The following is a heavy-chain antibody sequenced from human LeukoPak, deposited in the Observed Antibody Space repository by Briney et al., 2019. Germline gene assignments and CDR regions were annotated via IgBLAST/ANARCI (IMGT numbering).Heavy chain of an antibody. J-gene: IGHJ4*02. CDR2: IYSGGNT. V-gene: IGHV3-53*01. CDR1: GFTVSSNY. CDR3: ASLWAGNY. D-gene: IGHD3-10*01. Sequence: PGGSLRLSCAASGFTVSSNYMSWVRQAPGKGLEWVSIIYSGGNTYYADYLKGRFTIYRDNSRNTVYLQMNSPRAEDTAVYYCASLWAGNYWGQGTLVTVSS.